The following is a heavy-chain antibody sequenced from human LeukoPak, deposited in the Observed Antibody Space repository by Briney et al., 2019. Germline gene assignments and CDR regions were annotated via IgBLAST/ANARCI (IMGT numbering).Heavy chain of an antibody. V-gene: IGHV3-21*01. CDR1: GFTFSSYS. J-gene: IGHJ4*02. D-gene: IGHD3-10*01. CDR2: ISTSSTYT. CDR3: ARDFAREFTIDY. Sequence: PGGSLRLSCAASGFTFSSYSMTWVRQAPGTGLEWVSSISTSSTYTYYADSVKGRFTISRDNDKNPLDLRMNSLRVEDTAVYYCARDFAREFTIDYWGQGTLVTVSS.